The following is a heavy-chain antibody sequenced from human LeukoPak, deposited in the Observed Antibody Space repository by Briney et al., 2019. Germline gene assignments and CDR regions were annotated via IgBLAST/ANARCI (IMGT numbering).Heavy chain of an antibody. CDR2: IKQDGSEK. D-gene: IGHD6-19*01. Sequence: GGSLRLSCAASGFTFSSYWMSWVRQAPGKGLEWVANIKQDGSEKYYVDSVKGRFTISRDNAKNSLYLQMNSLRAEDMAVYYCASNVYSSGWASFGYWGQGTLVTVSS. CDR1: GFTFSSYW. V-gene: IGHV3-7*01. J-gene: IGHJ4*02. CDR3: ASNVYSSGWASFGY.